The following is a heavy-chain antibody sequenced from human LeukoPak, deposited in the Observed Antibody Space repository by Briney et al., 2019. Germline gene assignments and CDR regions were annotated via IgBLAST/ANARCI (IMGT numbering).Heavy chain of an antibody. J-gene: IGHJ4*02. CDR2: IYYSGST. D-gene: IGHD3-16*02. CDR1: GGSISSYY. CDR3: ARRTFGGVIKY. V-gene: IGHV4-59*12. Sequence: PSETLSLTCTVSGGSISSYYRSWIRQPPGKGLEWIGYIYYSGSTNYNPSLKSRVTISVDTSKNQFSLKLSSVTAADTSVYYCARRTFGGVIKYWGQGTLVTVSS.